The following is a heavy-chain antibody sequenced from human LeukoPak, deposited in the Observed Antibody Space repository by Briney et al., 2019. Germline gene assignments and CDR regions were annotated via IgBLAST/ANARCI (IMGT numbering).Heavy chain of an antibody. J-gene: IGHJ4*02. CDR1: GFTVSSNY. CDR2: ISNGGST. V-gene: IGHV3-53*01. Sequence: PGGSLRLSCAASGFTVSSNYMSWVRQAPGKGLEWVSVISNGGSTYYADSVKGRFTISRDNSKNTLYLQMNSLRAEDTAVYYCASRIGYSSSWSYDYWGQGTLVTVSS. CDR3: ASRIGYSSSWSYDY. D-gene: IGHD6-13*01.